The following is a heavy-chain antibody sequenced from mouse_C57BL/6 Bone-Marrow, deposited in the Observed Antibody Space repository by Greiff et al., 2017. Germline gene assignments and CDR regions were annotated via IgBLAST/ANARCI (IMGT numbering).Heavy chain of an antibody. CDR2: INPNNGGT. CDR3: ARDYCGSSWFFDY. V-gene: IGHV1-26*01. J-gene: IGHJ2*01. D-gene: IGHD1-1*01. Sequence: EVQLQQSGPELVKPGASVKISCKASGYTFTDYYMNWVKQSHGKSLEWIGDINPNNGGTSYKQKLKGKATLTVDKSSRTAYMELRSLTSEDSAVYYCARDYCGSSWFFDYWGQGTILTVSS. CDR1: GYTFTDYY.